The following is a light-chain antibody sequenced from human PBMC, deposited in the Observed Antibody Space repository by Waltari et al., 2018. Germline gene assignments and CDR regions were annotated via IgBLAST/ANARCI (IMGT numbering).Light chain of an antibody. CDR2: GAS. CDR1: QSINSY. V-gene: IGKV3-15*01. Sequence: EVVMTQYPATVSVSPGERATLSCRASQSINSYLAWYQQKPGQAPRLLIYGASTRATGIPARFSGSGSGTDFTLTISSLQSEDFAIYYCQQYNKWPLTFGPGTKVHF. CDR3: QQYNKWPLT. J-gene: IGKJ3*01.